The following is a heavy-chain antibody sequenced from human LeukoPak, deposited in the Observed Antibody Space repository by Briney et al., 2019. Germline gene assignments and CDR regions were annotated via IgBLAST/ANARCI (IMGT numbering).Heavy chain of an antibody. V-gene: IGHV3-30*18. J-gene: IGHJ4*02. CDR2: ISYDGSNK. D-gene: IGHD3-22*01. CDR1: GFTFSSYG. Sequence: GRSLRLSCAASGFTFSSYGMHWVRQAPGKGLEWVAVISYDGSNKYYADSVKGRFTISRDNSKNTLYLQMNSLRAEDTDVYYCAKAGYDSSGYYADYWGQGTLVTVSS. CDR3: AKAGYDSSGYYADY.